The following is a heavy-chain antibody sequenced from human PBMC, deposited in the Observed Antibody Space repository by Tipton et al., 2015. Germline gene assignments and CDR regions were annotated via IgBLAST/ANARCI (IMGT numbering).Heavy chain of an antibody. CDR2: ISYTETS. J-gene: IGHJ4*02. CDR3: ARRTNSGYDGYYFYY. D-gene: IGHD5-12*01. CDR1: GDSISNYY. V-gene: IGHV4-59*08. Sequence: GLVKPSETLSLTCTVSGDSISNYYWSWIRQPPGKGLEWIGYISYTETSHYNPSLKSRVTISVDTSKNQFSLKLSSVTAADTAVYYCARRTNSGYDGYYFYYWGQGTLVTVSS.